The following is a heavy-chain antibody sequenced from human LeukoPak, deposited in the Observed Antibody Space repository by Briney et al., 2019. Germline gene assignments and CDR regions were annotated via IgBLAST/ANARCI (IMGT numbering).Heavy chain of an antibody. J-gene: IGHJ1*01. CDR3: AKSPIAAAGTRYFQH. CDR2: ISGSGGTT. D-gene: IGHD6-13*01. CDR1: GFTFSSSA. Sequence: QPGGSLRLSWAASGFTFSSSAMSWVRQAPGKGLEWVSAISGSGGTTYYADSVKGRFTISRDNSKSTLYLQLNSPRAEDTALYYCAKSPIAAAGTRYFQHWGQGTLVTVSS. V-gene: IGHV3-23*01.